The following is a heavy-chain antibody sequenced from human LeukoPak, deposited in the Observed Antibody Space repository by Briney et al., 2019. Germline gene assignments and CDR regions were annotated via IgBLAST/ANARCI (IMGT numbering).Heavy chain of an antibody. CDR1: GFTFSSYW. J-gene: IGHJ4*02. CDR2: INSDGSST. Sequence: GGSLRLSCAASGFTFSSYWMHWVRQAPGKGLVWVSRINSDGSSTSYADSVKGRFTISRDSAKNTLYLQMNSLRAEDKAVYYCARGGLVGADWSGFDYWGQGTLVTVSS. D-gene: IGHD1-26*01. V-gene: IGHV3-74*01. CDR3: ARGGLVGADWSGFDY.